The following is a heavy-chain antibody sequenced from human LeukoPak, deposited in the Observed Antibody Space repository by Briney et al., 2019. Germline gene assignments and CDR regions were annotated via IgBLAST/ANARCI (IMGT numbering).Heavy chain of an antibody. V-gene: IGHV4-4*02. D-gene: IGHD6-19*01. CDR2: IHHSGGI. CDR1: GDSISSDIW. Sequence: PSETLSLTCAVSGDSISSDIWWNWVRQPPGKGLEWIGDIHHSGGINYNPSLKSRVTISVDTSKNQFSLKLSSVTAADTAVYYCARFKAVAGSTHSYYYYGMDVWGQGTTVTVSS. CDR3: ARFKAVAGSTHSYYYYGMDV. J-gene: IGHJ6*02.